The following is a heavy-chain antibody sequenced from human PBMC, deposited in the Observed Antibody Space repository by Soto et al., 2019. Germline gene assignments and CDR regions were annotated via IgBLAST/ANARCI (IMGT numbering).Heavy chain of an antibody. CDR3: AKSRRGSSSWYGGYGMDV. D-gene: IGHD6-13*01. J-gene: IGHJ6*02. CDR1: GFTFSSYG. V-gene: IGHV3-30*18. CDR2: ISYDGSNK. Sequence: QVQLVESGGGVVQPGRSLRLSCAASGFTFSSYGMHWVRQAPGKGLEWVAVISYDGSNKYYADSVKGRFTISRDNSKNTLYLQKNRLRAEDTAVYYGAKSRRGSSSWYGGYGMDVWGQGTTVTVSS.